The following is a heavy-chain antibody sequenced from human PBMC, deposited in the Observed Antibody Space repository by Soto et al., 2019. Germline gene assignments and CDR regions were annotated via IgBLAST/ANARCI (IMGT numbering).Heavy chain of an antibody. D-gene: IGHD4-17*01. J-gene: IGHJ5*02. CDR2: IYYSGST. CDR1: GGSISSGGYY. V-gene: IGHV4-31*03. Sequence: QVQLQESGPGLVKPSQTLSLTCTVSGGSISSGGYYWSWIRQHPGKGLEWIGYIYYSGSTYYNPSLKSRLTISVDTSKNQCSLKLSSVTAAATAVYYCARDWYGDYSHNWFDPWGQGTLVTVSS. CDR3: ARDWYGDYSHNWFDP.